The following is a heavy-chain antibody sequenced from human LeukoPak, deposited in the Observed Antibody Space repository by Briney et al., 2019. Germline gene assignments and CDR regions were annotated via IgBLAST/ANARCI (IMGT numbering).Heavy chain of an antibody. CDR2: IYYRGTA. CDR1: GGSISTTTYY. J-gene: IGHJ4*02. CDR3: ARRRRSASDGEEYYFDY. Sequence: SETLSLTCTVSGGSISTTTYYWVWIRQPPGKGLDWIGSIYYRGTAYYNPSLKSRVTMSVDTSKNQFSLKLSSVTAAATAVYYWARRRRSASDGEEYYFDYWGRGPLVTVPS. V-gene: IGHV4-39*01. D-gene: IGHD5-12*01.